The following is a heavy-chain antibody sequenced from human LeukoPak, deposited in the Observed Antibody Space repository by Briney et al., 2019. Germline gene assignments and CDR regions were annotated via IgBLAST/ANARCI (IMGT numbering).Heavy chain of an antibody. D-gene: IGHD1-14*01. CDR1: GGSISSGGYY. CDR3: AKGGPEASAGLSWFDP. CDR2: IYYSGST. Sequence: PSETLSLTCTVSGGSISSGGYYWTWIRQDPGKGLEWIGYIYYSGSTYYNPSLKSRVTISVDTSKNQFSLKLTSVTAADTAVYYCAKGGPEASAGLSWFDPWGQGTLVTVSS. V-gene: IGHV4-31*03. J-gene: IGHJ5*02.